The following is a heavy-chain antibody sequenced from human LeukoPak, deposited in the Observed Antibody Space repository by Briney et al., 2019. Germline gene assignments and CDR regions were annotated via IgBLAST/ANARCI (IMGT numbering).Heavy chain of an antibody. Sequence: PSGTLSLTCSVSGGSIRSSGYFWGWIRQPPGKALEWIGSIYYGGTTYYNPSLKSRVTISVDTSKKQFSLKLSSVTAADTAFYYCARQRDYYDSSGQSDFDSWGQGALVTVSS. CDR1: GGSIRSSGYF. D-gene: IGHD3-22*01. CDR2: IYYGGTT. J-gene: IGHJ4*02. CDR3: ARQRDYYDSSGQSDFDS. V-gene: IGHV4-39*01.